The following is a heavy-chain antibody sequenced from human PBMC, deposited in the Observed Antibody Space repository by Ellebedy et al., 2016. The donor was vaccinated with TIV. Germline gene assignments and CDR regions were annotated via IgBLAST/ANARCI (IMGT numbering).Heavy chain of an antibody. J-gene: IGHJ3*02. D-gene: IGHD5-12*01. CDR2: IYYSGST. Sequence: MPSETLSLTCTVSGGSISSYYWSWIRQPPGKGLEWIGYIYYSGSTNYNPSLKSRVTISVDTSKNQFSLKLSSVTAADTAVYYCARFVSGYARAFDIWGQGTMVTVSS. CDR1: GGSISSYY. CDR3: ARFVSGYARAFDI. V-gene: IGHV4-59*01.